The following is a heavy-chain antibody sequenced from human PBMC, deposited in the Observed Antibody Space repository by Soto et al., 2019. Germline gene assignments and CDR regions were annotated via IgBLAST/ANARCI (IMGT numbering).Heavy chain of an antibody. D-gene: IGHD5-18*01. J-gene: IGHJ4*02. V-gene: IGHV4-31*03. CDR2: IYYSGST. CDR3: ARSRYSYGPKPLLY. CDR1: GGSISSGGYY. Sequence: SETLSLTCTVSGGSISSGGYYWSWIRQHPGKGLEWIGYIYYSGSTYYNPSLKSRVTISVDTSKNQFSLKLSSVTAADTAVYYCARSRYSYGPKPLLYWGQGTLVTVSS.